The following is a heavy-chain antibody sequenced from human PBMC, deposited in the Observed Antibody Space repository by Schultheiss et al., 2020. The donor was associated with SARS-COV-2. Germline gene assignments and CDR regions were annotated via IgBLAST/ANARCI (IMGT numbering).Heavy chain of an antibody. Sequence: GGSLRLSCAASGFTFSSYDMHWVRQATGKGLEWVSAIGTAGDTYYPGSVKGRFTISRENAKNTLYLQMNSLRAEDTAVYYCAKDGGSSSWYSYWGQGTLVTVSS. CDR3: AKDGGSSSWYSY. CDR2: IGTAGDT. CDR1: GFTFSSYD. J-gene: IGHJ4*02. D-gene: IGHD6-13*01. V-gene: IGHV3-13*04.